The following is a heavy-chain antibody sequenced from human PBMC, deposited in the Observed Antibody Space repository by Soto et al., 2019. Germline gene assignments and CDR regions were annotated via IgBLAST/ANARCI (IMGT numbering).Heavy chain of an antibody. V-gene: IGHV4-39*02. CDR1: GGSISSSSFY. D-gene: IGHD3-16*01. CDR2: VSHRGST. CDR3: VSPYNFYFMDV. J-gene: IGHJ6*03. Sequence: ETLSLTCTVSGGSISSSSFYWGWVRQPPGKGLEWIGSVSHRGSTYYNPSLTSRVTISVDTSKNHFSLKLNSVTAADTAVYYCVSPYNFYFMDVWGKGTPVTVSS.